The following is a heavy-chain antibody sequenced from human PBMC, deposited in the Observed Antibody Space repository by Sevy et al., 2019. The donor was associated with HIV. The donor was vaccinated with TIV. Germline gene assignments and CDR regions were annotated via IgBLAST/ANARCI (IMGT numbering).Heavy chain of an antibody. CDR2: ISSSSSYT. V-gene: IGHV3-11*06. D-gene: IGHD3-3*01. J-gene: IGHJ3*02. CDR3: ARVGITIFGVVPIRLGAFDI. Sequence: LGGSLRLSCAASGFTFSDYYMSWIRQAPGKGLEWVSYISSSSSYTNYADSVKGRFTISRDNAKNSLYLQMNSLRAEDTAVYYCARVGITIFGVVPIRLGAFDIWGQGTMVTVSS. CDR1: GFTFSDYY.